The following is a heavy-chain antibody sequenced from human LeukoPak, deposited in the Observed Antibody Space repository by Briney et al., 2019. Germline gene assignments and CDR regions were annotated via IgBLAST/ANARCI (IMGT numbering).Heavy chain of an antibody. V-gene: IGHV4-39*07. Sequence: PSETLSLTCTVSGGSISSTSNYWGWIRQPPGKGLEWIGSICYSGSTNYNPSLKSRVTMSLDKSKNQFSLKLTSVTAADTAVYYCAREAAGQWFDPWGQGTLVTVSS. CDR2: ICYSGST. J-gene: IGHJ5*02. CDR1: GGSISSTSNY. CDR3: AREAAGQWFDP. D-gene: IGHD6-25*01.